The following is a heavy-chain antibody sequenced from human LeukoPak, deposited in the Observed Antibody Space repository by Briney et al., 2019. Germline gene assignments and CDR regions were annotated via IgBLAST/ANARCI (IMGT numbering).Heavy chain of an antibody. CDR3: ARVIEGGSRYGSYYYYMDV. D-gene: IGHD5-18*01. Sequence: SETLSLTCTVSVHSIISYYWSWIRQPPGKGLDWIGFIYYSGSTNYNPSLKSRVTISVDPSTHQFSLTLSSVAAADTAVYYCARVIEGGSRYGSYYYYMDVWGKGTTVTISS. CDR2: IYYSGST. J-gene: IGHJ6*03. V-gene: IGHV4-59*01. CDR1: VHSIISYY.